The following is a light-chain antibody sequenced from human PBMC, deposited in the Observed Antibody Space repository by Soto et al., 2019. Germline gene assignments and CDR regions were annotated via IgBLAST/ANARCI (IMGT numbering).Light chain of an antibody. CDR1: QSVTNNY. CDR3: QQYNKWPLT. CDR2: AAS. V-gene: IGKV3-20*01. J-gene: IGKJ4*01. Sequence: EVVLTQSPGTVSLSPGERATLSCRASQSVTNNYLAWYQQKAGQAPRLLIYAASSRATGIPDRFSGSGSGTEFTLTISSLQSEDFAVYYCQQYNKWPLTFGGGTKVEIK.